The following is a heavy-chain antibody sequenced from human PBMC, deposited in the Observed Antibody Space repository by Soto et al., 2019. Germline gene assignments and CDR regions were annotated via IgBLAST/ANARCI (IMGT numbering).Heavy chain of an antibody. CDR1: GFTFSSYA. V-gene: IGHV3-30-3*01. D-gene: IGHD3-22*01. CDR2: ISYDGSNK. J-gene: IGHJ4*02. CDR3: ARTEFYYDSSGFDY. Sequence: HPGGSLRLSCAASGFTFSSYAMHWVRQAPGKGLEWVAVISYDGSNKYYADSVKGRFTISRDNSKNTLYLQMNSLRAEDTAVYYCARTEFYYDSSGFDYWGQGALVTVSS.